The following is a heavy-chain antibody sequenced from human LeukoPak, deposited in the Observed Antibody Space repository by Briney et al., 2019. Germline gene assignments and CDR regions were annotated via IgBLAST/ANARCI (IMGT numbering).Heavy chain of an antibody. CDR1: GGTFSSYA. CDR3: ARESYSGSAPDAFDI. D-gene: IGHD1-26*01. J-gene: IGHJ3*02. V-gene: IGHV1-2*04. CDR2: INPNSGGT. Sequence: AASVKVSCKASGGTFSSYAISWVRQAPGQGLEWMGWINPNSGGTNYAQKFQGWVTMTRDTSISTAYMELSRLRSDDTAVYYCARESYSGSAPDAFDIWGQGTMVTVSS.